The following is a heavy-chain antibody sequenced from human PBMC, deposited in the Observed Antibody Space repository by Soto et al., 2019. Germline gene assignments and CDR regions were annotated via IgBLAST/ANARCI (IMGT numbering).Heavy chain of an antibody. Sequence: EVQLLESGGGLIQPGGSLRLSCAASGFSVSNYAMSWVRHAPGKGLEWVSYTSQSSGNTYYADSVKGRFTISRHFSENTGYMRMDRLTADETAVYFCTKDRYDNLPDNGFSEYWGPGILVTVSS. CDR3: TKDRYDNLPDNGFSEY. CDR2: TSQSSGNT. J-gene: IGHJ4*02. CDR1: GFSVSNYA. V-gene: IGHV3-23*01. D-gene: IGHD3-9*01.